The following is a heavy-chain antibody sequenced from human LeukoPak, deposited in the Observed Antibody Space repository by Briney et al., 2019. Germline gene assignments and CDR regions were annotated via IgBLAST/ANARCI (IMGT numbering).Heavy chain of an antibody. CDR3: ARVLTGSWDWFDP. CDR1: GFTFNSYW. D-gene: IGHD2-8*02. CDR2: IKQDGSEK. Sequence: GGSLRLSCAASGFTFNSYWMSWVRQAPGKGLEWVANIKQDGSEKYYVDSVKGRFTISRDNAKNSLYLQMSSLRAEDTAVYYCARVLTGSWDWFDPWGQGTLVTVSS. J-gene: IGHJ5*02. V-gene: IGHV3-7*01.